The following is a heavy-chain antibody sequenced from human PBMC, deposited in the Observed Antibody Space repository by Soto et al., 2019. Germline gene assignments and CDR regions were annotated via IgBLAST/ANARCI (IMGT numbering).Heavy chain of an antibody. CDR1: GGSIINYY. J-gene: IGHJ5*02. V-gene: IGHV4-59*01. CDR2: IYYSGST. D-gene: IGHD2-2*01. CDR3: TRVVFISTSCCFSSDGRGWFDP. Sequence: QVQLQESGPGLVKPSETLSLTCIVSGGSIINYYWSWIRQPPGKGLERIGYIYYSGSTNYNPSLMISVSISSSTSKNPGSPKPSSVTAAGTAVYYCTRVVFISTSCCFSSDGRGWFDPLGQGTLVTVST.